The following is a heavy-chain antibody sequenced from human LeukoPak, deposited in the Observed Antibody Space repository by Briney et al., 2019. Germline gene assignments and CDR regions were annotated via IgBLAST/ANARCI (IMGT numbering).Heavy chain of an antibody. J-gene: IGHJ4*02. V-gene: IGHV3-48*03. CDR1: GFTFSNYE. Sequence: GGSLRLSCAASGFTFSNYEMNWVRQAPGKGLEWVSYISSSGSTIYYADSVKGRFTISRDNAKKSLNLQMDSLRAEDTAVYYCARVWNGRTFIVYWGQGTLVTVSS. CDR3: ARVWNGRTFIVY. CDR2: ISSSGSTI. D-gene: IGHD1-1*01.